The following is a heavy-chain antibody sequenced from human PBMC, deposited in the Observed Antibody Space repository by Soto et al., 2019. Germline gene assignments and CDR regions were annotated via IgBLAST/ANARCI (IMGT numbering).Heavy chain of an antibody. J-gene: IGHJ5*02. V-gene: IGHV3-30-3*01. CDR2: ISYDGSNK. CDR3: ARGDTSFQGDKWFDP. CDR1: GFTFSSYA. Sequence: SLRLSCAASGFTFSSYAMHWVRQAPGKGLEWVAVISYDGSNKYYADSVKGRFTISRDNSKNTLYLQMKSLRAEHTAVYYCARGDTSFQGDKWFDPWGQGTLVPV. D-gene: IGHD3-16*01.